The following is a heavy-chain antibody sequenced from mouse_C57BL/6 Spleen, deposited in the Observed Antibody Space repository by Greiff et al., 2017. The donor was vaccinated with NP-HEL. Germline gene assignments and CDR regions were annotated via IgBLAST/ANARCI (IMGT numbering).Heavy chain of an antibody. CDR2: ISSGGDYI. CDR3: TRRGDDYDGAMDY. CDR1: GFTFSSYA. J-gene: IGHJ4*01. Sequence: EVKLVESGAGLVKPGGSLKLSCAASGFTFSSYAMSWVRQTPEKRLEWVAYISSGGDYIYYADTVKGRFTISRDNARNTLYLQMSSLKSEDTAMYYCTRRGDDYDGAMDYWGQGTSVTVSS. V-gene: IGHV5S21*01. D-gene: IGHD2-4*01.